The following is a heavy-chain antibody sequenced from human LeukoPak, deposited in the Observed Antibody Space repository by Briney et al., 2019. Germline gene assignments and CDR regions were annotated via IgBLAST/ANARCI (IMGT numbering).Heavy chain of an antibody. V-gene: IGHV1-69*13. CDR1: VGTFISYA. CDR2: IIPIFGTA. CDR3: ARISIAARPGAGGEDY. Sequence: SVNVSCKASVGTFISYAISWVRQAPGQGLEWMGGIIPIFGTANYAQKFQGRVTITADESTSTAYMELSSLRSEDTAVYYCARISIAARPGAGGEDYWGQGTLVTVSS. J-gene: IGHJ4*02. D-gene: IGHD6-6*01.